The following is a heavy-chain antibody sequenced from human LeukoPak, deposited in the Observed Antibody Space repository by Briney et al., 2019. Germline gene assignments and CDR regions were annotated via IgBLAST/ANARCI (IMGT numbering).Heavy chain of an antibody. V-gene: IGHV3-20*01. Sequence: GGSLRLSCAASGFTFDDYGMSWVRQAPGKGLEWVSGINWNGGSTGYADSVKGRFTISRDNAKKSLYLQMNSLRAEDTALYHCARSEGIAAAGNVWFDPSGEGTLVTVSS. J-gene: IGHJ5*02. CDR3: ARSEGIAAAGNVWFDP. D-gene: IGHD6-13*01. CDR2: INWNGGST. CDR1: GFTFDDYG.